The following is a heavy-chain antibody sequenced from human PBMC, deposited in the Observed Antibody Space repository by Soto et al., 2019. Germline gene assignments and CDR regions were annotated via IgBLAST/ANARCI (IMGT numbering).Heavy chain of an antibody. CDR1: GDSVTRVNYF. CDR3: ARGEGNSYYAYHFDT. V-gene: IGHV4-61*01. Sequence: SETLSLTCAVSGDSVTRVNYFWTWIRQPPGGGLEWIGYISNSGISKYNPSLKSRVAMSQDTSKNQFSLNLHSVTAADTAVYFYARGEGNSYYAYHFDTWGQGALVTVSS. J-gene: IGHJ4*02. D-gene: IGHD2-21*01. CDR2: ISNSGIS.